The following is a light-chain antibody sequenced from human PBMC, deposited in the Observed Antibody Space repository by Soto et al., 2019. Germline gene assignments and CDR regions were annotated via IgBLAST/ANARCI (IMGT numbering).Light chain of an antibody. CDR1: QSVSNY. V-gene: IGKV3-11*01. J-gene: IGKJ1*01. CDR2: DAS. Sequence: EIVLTQSPATLSLSPGERATLSCRASQSVSNYIGWYQQKPGQAPRLLIYDASNSSPGIPARFSGSASGTAFTLTICSLEPDDSAVYYCQQRSNWPCTFGQATTVDI. CDR3: QQRSNWPCT.